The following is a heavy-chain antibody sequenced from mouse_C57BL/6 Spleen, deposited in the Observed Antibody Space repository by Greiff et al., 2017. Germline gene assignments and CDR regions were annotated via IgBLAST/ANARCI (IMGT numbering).Heavy chain of an antibody. D-gene: IGHD2-5*01. J-gene: IGHJ2*01. CDR3: ARDYINDFDY. Sequence: VKLQQPGAELVRPGSSLKLSCKASGYTFTSYWMHWVRQSPIQGLEWIGNIGPSDSETHYNQKFKDQVTMTVDKSSITAYLQLSSLTSEDTAVYYCARDYINDFDYWGQGTTLTVSS. CDR1: GYTFTSYW. CDR2: IGPSDSET. V-gene: IGHV1-52*01.